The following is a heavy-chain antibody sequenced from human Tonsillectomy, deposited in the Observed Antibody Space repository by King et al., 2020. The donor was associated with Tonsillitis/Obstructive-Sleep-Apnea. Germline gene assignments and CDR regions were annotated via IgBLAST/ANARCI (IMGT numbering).Heavy chain of an antibody. CDR3: AKDTHCSSTSCRTDYYYYMDV. CDR2: ISGSGGST. D-gene: IGHD2-2*01. J-gene: IGHJ6*03. V-gene: IGHV3-23*04. Sequence: VQLVESGGGLVQPGGSLRLSCAASGFTFSSYAMSWVRQAPGKGLEWVSAISGSGGSTYYADSVKGRFTISRDNSKNTLYLQMNRLRAEDTAVYYCAKDTHCSSTSCRTDYYYYMDVWGKGTTVTVSS. CDR1: GFTFSSYA.